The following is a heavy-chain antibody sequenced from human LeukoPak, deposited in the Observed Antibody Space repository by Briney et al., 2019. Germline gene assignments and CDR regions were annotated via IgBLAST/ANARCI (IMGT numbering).Heavy chain of an antibody. CDR1: GGSMSRYY. CDR3: ARDGYSGSYYDY. J-gene: IGHJ4*02. Sequence: PSETLSLTCTVSGGSMSRYYWSWIRQPPGKGLEWIGYIYYSGSTNYNPSLKSRVTISVDTSKNQFSLKLSSVTAADTAVYYCARDGYSGSYYDYWGQGTLVTVSS. V-gene: IGHV4-59*01. CDR2: IYYSGST. D-gene: IGHD1-26*01.